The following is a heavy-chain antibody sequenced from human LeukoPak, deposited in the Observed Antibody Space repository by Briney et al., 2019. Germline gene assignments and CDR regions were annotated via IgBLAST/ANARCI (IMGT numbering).Heavy chain of an antibody. J-gene: IGHJ5*02. CDR1: GGSFSGYY. CDR2: INHSGST. Sequence: SETLSLTCAVYGGSFSGYYWSWIRQPPGKGLEWIGEINHSGSTNYNPSLKSRVTISVDTSKNQFSLKLSSVTAADTAVYYCARGPETTVTGRFDPWGQGTLVTVSS. CDR3: ARGPETTVTGRFDP. D-gene: IGHD4-17*01. V-gene: IGHV4-34*01.